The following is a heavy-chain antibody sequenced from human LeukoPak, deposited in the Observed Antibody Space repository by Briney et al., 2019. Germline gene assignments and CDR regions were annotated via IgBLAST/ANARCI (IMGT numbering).Heavy chain of an antibody. CDR1: GGSFSGYY. Sequence: SETLSLTCAVYGGSFSGYYWSWIRQPPGKGLEWIGEINHSGSTNYNPSLKSRVTISVDTSKNQFSLNLSSLTAADTAVYYCARGSNYYGSGSYYNLAASPFAYGGQGTLVTVSS. CDR2: INHSGST. J-gene: IGHJ4*02. V-gene: IGHV4-34*01. CDR3: ARGSNYYGSGSYYNLAASPFAY. D-gene: IGHD3-10*01.